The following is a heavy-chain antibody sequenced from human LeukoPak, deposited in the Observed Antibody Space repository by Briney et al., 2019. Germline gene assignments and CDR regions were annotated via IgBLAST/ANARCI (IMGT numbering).Heavy chain of an antibody. J-gene: IGHJ6*04. CDR2: INQDGTEK. V-gene: IGHV3-7*01. CDR1: GFTFTTYW. Sequence: GGSLRLSCAASGFTFTTYWMSWVRQAPGKGLEWVANINQDGTEKFYVDSVKGRFTISRDNAKNSLYLQMNSLRAEDTAVYYCAELGITMIGGVWGKGTTVTISS. CDR3: AELGITMIGGV. D-gene: IGHD3-10*02.